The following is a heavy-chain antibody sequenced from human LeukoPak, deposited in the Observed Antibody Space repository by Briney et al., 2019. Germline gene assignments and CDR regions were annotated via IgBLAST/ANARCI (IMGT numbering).Heavy chain of an antibody. J-gene: IGHJ6*02. Sequence: GASVKVSCKASGGTFSSYAISWVRQAPGQGLEWMGRIIPILGIANYAQKFQGRVTITADKSTSTAYMELSSLRSEDTAVYYCASIMTPSEEYYDFWSGYYTHYYYYGMDVWGQGTTVTVSS. CDR1: GGTFSSYA. CDR2: IIPILGIA. D-gene: IGHD3-3*01. CDR3: ASIMTPSEEYYDFWSGYYTHYYYYGMDV. V-gene: IGHV1-69*04.